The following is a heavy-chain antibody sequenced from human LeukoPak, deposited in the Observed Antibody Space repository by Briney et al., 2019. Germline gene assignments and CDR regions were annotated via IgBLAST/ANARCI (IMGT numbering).Heavy chain of an antibody. D-gene: IGHD3-9*01. J-gene: IGHJ4*02. CDR1: GGSFSGYY. CDR2: INHSGST. V-gene: IGHV4-34*01. CDR3: ARGTRLRYFDWLPSGSRLCFDY. Sequence: SETLSLTYAVYGGSFSGYYWSWIRQPPGKGLEWIGEINHSGSTNYNPSLKSRVTISVDTSKNQFSLKLSSVTAADTAVYYCARGTRLRYFDWLPSGSRLCFDYWGQGTLVTVSS.